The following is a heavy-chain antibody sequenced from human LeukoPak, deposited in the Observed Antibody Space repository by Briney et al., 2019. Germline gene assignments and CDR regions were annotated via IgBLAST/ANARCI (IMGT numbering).Heavy chain of an antibody. CDR1: GASISGYY. D-gene: IGHD6-13*01. Sequence: SETLSLTCTVSGASISGYYWSWIRQPPGKGLEWIGYKDYSGSTNYNRSLKSRVTISVDTSKNQFSLKLSSVTAADTAVYYCARVYYSSSYDYWYFDLWGRGTLVTVSS. J-gene: IGHJ2*01. CDR3: ARVYYSSSYDYWYFDL. V-gene: IGHV4-59*01. CDR2: KDYSGST.